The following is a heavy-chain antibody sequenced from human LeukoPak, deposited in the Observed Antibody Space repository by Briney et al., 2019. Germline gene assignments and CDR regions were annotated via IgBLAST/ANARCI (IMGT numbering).Heavy chain of an antibody. CDR3: AKDRDYSSSGASVDY. D-gene: IGHD6-6*01. CDR1: GSIFDDYA. J-gene: IGHJ4*02. Sequence: GGSLRLSCAASGSIFDDYAMHWVRQAPGKGLEWVSGISWNSGSIGYADSVKGRFTISRDNAKNSLYLQMNSLRAEDTALYYCAKDRDYSSSGASVDYWGQGTLVTVSS. V-gene: IGHV3-9*01. CDR2: ISWNSGSI.